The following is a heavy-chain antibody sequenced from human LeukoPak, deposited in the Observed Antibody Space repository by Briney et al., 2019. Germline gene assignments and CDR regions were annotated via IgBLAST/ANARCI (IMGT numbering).Heavy chain of an antibody. J-gene: IGHJ4*02. D-gene: IGHD3-22*01. CDR3: AVSRADSSGYYSDY. Sequence: SVEVSCKASGGTFSSYAISWVRQAPGQGLEWMGRIIPIFGTANYAQKFQGRVTITTDESTSTAYMELSSLRSEDTAVYYCAVSRADSSGYYSDYWGQGTLVTVSS. V-gene: IGHV1-69*05. CDR1: GGTFSSYA. CDR2: IIPIFGTA.